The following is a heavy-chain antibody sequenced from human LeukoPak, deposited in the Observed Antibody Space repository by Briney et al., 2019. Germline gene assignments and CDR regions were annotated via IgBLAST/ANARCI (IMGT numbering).Heavy chain of an antibody. CDR3: AKDRGSGWTPVWFDP. CDR1: GFTFSSYS. J-gene: IGHJ5*02. CDR2: ISSGSSYI. Sequence: GGSLRLSCAASGFTFSSYSMNWVRQAPGKGLEWVSSISSGSSYIYYADSVKGRFTISRDNAKNSLYLQMNSLRAEDTAVYYCAKDRGSGWTPVWFDPWGQGTLVTVSS. V-gene: IGHV3-21*01. D-gene: IGHD6-19*01.